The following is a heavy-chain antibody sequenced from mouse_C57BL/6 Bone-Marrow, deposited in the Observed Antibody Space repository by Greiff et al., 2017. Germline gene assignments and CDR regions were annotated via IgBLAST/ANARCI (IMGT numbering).Heavy chain of an antibody. J-gene: IGHJ1*03. CDR3: ARSSTYARNWYLDD. D-gene: IGHD5-1*01. CDR2: INPSDSYN. V-gene: IGHV1-50*01. Sequence: QVQLQQPGPELVKPGASVKLSCKASGYTFTSYWMNWVKQRPGQGLEWIGEINPSDSYNSYNQKFKGKATLTVDKSSSTAYMQLNSLTSEDSAVYYCARSSTYARNWYLDDWGTGTTVTVSS. CDR1: GYTFTSYW.